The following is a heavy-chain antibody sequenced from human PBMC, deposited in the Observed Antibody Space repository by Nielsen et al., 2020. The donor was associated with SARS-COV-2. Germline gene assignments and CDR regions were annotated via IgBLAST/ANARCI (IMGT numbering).Heavy chain of an antibody. V-gene: IGHV3-7*01. CDR3: ARTGAAAGPDWFDP. Sequence: GESLKISCAASGFTCSSYWMSWVRQAPGKGLEWVANIKQDGSEKYYVDSVKGRFTISRDNAKNSLYLQMNSLRAEDTAVYYCARTGAAAGPDWFDPWGQGTLVTVSS. CDR1: GFTCSSYW. J-gene: IGHJ5*02. D-gene: IGHD6-13*01. CDR2: IKQDGSEK.